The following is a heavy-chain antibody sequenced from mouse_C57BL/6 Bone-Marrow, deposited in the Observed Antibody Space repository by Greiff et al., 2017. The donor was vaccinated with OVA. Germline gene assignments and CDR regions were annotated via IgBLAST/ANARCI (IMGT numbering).Heavy chain of an antibody. Sequence: QLQQPGAELVKPGASVKMSCKASGYTFTSYWITWVKQRPGPGLEWIGDIYPGSGSTNYNEKFKSKATLTVDTSSSTAYMQLSRLTSEDSAVYYCARIYYYGSSYCWYFDVWGTGTTVTVSS. J-gene: IGHJ1*03. V-gene: IGHV1-55*01. D-gene: IGHD1-1*01. CDR1: GYTFTSYW. CDR3: ARIYYYGSSYCWYFDV. CDR2: IYPGSGST.